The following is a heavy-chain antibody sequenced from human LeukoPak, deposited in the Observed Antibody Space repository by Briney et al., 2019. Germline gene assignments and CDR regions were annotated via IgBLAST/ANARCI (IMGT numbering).Heavy chain of an antibody. CDR2: IYYSGST. V-gene: IGHV4-31*03. Sequence: SETLSLTCTVSGGSISSGGYYWSWIRQHPGKGLEWIGYIYYSGSTYYNPSLKSRVTISVDTSKNQFSLKLSSVTAADTAVYYCARTVLVRALQGWFDPWGQGTLVTVSP. CDR3: ARTVLVRALQGWFDP. CDR1: GGSISSGGYY. J-gene: IGHJ5*02. D-gene: IGHD3-10*01.